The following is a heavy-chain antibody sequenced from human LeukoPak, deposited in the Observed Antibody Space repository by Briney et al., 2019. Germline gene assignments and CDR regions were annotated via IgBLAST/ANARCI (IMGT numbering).Heavy chain of an antibody. CDR2: IYHSGST. V-gene: IGHV4-4*02. D-gene: IGHD1-20*01. Sequence: SGTLSLTCTVSGDSISSHKWWWCWVRQPPGKGLEWIGEIYHSGSTSYNPSLKSRVTISADMSKNQFSLSLTSVTAADTAVYYCARGANYNWDSWGQGTLVIVSS. J-gene: IGHJ4*02. CDR3: ARGANYNWDS. CDR1: GDSISSHKW.